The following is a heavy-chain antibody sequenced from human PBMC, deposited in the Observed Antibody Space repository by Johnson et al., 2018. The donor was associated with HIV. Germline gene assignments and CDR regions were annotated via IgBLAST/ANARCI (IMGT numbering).Heavy chain of an antibody. J-gene: IGHJ3*02. CDR1: NFTFKDYY. D-gene: IGHD6-19*01. CDR2: ISGSGFDT. Sequence: QVQLVESGGDLIKPGGSLRLSCATSNFTFKDYYMNWIRQAPGKGLEWISYISGSGFDTFYADSVKGRFTISRDNAKNSLFLQMNSLRAGDTALYYCVSVVRMPFSSDWKAFHIWGQGTLVSVSS. V-gene: IGHV3-11*06. CDR3: VSVVRMPFSSDWKAFHI.